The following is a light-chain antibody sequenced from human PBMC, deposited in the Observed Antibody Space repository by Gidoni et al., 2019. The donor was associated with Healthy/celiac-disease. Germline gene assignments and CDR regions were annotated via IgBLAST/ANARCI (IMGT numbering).Light chain of an antibody. J-gene: IGLJ2*01. CDR2: DVS. CDR3: SSLTTTTVVV. Sequence: HSALSQPASVSGSPGQSVTISCTGTGDEIGGPDLVAWYQHHPGNAPQLLIYDVSNRPSGISNRFSGSKSAHSASLTISGLLPEDEADYYCSSLTTTTVVVFGGGTKLTVL. V-gene: IGLV2-14*03. CDR1: GDEIGGPDL.